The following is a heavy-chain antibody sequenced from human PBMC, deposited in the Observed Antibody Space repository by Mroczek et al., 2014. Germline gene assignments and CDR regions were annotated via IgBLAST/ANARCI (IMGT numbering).Heavy chain of an antibody. Sequence: QVQLQESGAGLLKPSETLSLTCAVYGGSFSGYYWSWIRQPPGKGLEWIGEINHSGSTNYNPSLKSRVTISVDTSKNQFSLKLSSVTAADTAVYYCARGKVATDFDYWGQGTLVTVSS. CDR3: ARGKVATDFDY. CDR2: INHSGST. D-gene: IGHD5-12*01. J-gene: IGHJ4*02. V-gene: IGHV4-34*01. CDR1: GGSFSGYY.